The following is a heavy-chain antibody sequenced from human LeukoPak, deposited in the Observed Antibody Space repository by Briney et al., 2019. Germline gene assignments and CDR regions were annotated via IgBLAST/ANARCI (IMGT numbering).Heavy chain of an antibody. CDR2: IIPILGIA. CDR1: GGTFSSYA. D-gene: IGHD3-22*01. CDR3: ARGGYYYDSSGYSTFDY. J-gene: IGHJ4*02. V-gene: IGHV1-69*04. Sequence: ASVKVSCKASGGTFSSYAISWVRQAPGQGLEWMGRIIPILGIANYAQKFQGRVTITADKSTSTAYMELSSLRSEDTAVYYCARGGYYYDSSGYSTFDYWGQGTLVTVSS.